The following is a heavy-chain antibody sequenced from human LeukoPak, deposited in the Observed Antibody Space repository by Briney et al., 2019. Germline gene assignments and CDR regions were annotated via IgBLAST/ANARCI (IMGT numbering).Heavy chain of an antibody. CDR1: GGSISSDNW. CDR3: ARVHISGYSRYLYYFDY. D-gene: IGHD3-22*01. CDR2: IYHSGST. V-gene: IGHV4-4*02. J-gene: IGHJ4*02. Sequence: SGTLSLTCAVSGGSISSDNWWSWVRQPPGKGLEWIGEIYHSGSTNYKSSLKSRLTISVDKPKNQLSLKLSSVTAADTAVYYCARVHISGYSRYLYYFDYWGQGTLVTVSS.